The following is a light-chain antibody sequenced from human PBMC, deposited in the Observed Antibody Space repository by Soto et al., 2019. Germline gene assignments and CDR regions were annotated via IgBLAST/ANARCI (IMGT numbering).Light chain of an antibody. CDR2: AAS. J-gene: IGKJ1*01. Sequence: EIVLTQSPGTLSLSPGERATLSCRASQSVSSSYLAWYQQKPGQAPRLLIYAASSRATGIPDRFSGSGSGTDFTLTISRLEPEDFAVYYCQQYGSSRTFGQGTNVEIK. CDR3: QQYGSSRT. CDR1: QSVSSSY. V-gene: IGKV3-20*01.